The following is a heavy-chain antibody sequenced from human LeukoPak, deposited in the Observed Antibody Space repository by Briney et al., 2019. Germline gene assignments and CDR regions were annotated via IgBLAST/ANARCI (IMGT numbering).Heavy chain of an antibody. CDR3: ARSRGYSYGYGDY. D-gene: IGHD5-18*01. J-gene: IGHJ4*02. V-gene: IGHV3-30*02. CDR1: GFTFSSYG. CDR2: IRYDGSNK. Sequence: PGGSLRLSCAASGFTFSSYGMHWVRQAPGKGLEWVAFIRYDGSNKYYADSVKGRFTISRDNSKNTLYLQMNSLRAEDTAVYYCARSRGYSYGYGDYWGQGTLVTVS.